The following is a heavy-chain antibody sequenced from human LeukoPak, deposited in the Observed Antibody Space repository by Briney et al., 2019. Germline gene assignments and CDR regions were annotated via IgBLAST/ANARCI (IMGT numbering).Heavy chain of an antibody. CDR1: GFTFSSYR. Sequence: GGSLRLSCAVSGFTFSSYRMSWVRQAPGKGLEWVSGISWNSGSIGYADSVKGRFTISRDNAKNSLYLQMNSLRAEDTALYYCAKAWDFDYWGQGTLVTVSS. V-gene: IGHV3-9*01. CDR2: ISWNSGSI. CDR3: AKAWDFDY. D-gene: IGHD3-16*01. J-gene: IGHJ4*02.